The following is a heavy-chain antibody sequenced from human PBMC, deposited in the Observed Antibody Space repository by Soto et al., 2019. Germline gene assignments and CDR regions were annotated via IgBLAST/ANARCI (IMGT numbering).Heavy chain of an antibody. D-gene: IGHD1-1*01. CDR3: AATELERRGDDAFDI. Sequence: SVKVSCKASGFTFTSSAMQWVRQARGQRLEWIGWIVVGSGNTNYAQKFQERVTITRDMSTRTAYMELSSLRSEDTAVYYCAATELERRGDDAFDIWGQGTMVTVSS. V-gene: IGHV1-58*02. CDR1: GFTFTSSA. CDR2: IVVGSGNT. J-gene: IGHJ3*02.